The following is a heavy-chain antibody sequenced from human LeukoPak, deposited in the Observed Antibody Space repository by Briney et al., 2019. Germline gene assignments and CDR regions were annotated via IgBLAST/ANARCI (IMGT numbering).Heavy chain of an antibody. CDR1: GGSISSYY. Sequence: SETLSLTCTVSGGSISSYYWSWIRQPPGKGLEWIGEINHSGSTNYNPSLKSRVTISVDTPKNQFSLKLSSVTAADTAVYYCASVYGSGSAPGYWGQGTLVTVSS. D-gene: IGHD3-10*01. V-gene: IGHV4-34*01. CDR2: INHSGST. CDR3: ASVYGSGSAPGY. J-gene: IGHJ4*02.